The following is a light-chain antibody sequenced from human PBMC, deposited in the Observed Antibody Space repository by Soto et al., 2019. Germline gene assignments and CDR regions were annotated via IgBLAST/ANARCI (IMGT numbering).Light chain of an antibody. CDR1: QSVSSY. J-gene: IGKJ2*01. V-gene: IGKV3-11*01. Sequence: EIVLTQSPATLSLSPGERATLSCRASQSVSSYLAWYQQKPGQAPRLLIYDASNRATGIPARFSGSGSGTDFTLTITSLEPEDFAVYYCHQRSNWPYTFGQGTMLEIK. CDR3: HQRSNWPYT. CDR2: DAS.